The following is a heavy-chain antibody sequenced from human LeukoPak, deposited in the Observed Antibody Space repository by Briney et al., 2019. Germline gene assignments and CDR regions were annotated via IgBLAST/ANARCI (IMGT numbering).Heavy chain of an antibody. CDR2: INPNSGAT. D-gene: IGHD3-3*01. J-gene: IGHJ4*02. V-gene: IGHV1-2*02. Sequence: ASVKVSCKASGYIFTGYYMHWVRQAPGQGLEWMGWINPNSGATNYAQKFQGRVTMTRDTSISTAYMELSRLRSDDTAVYYCAKSTGPIFGKGGYFDYWGQGTLVTVSS. CDR3: AKSTGPIFGKGGYFDY. CDR1: GYIFTGYY.